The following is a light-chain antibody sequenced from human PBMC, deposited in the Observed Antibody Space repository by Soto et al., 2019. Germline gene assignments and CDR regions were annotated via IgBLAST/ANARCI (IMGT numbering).Light chain of an antibody. V-gene: IGKV4-1*01. J-gene: IGKJ1*01. CDR1: QSVLYTSNNKNC. CDR2: WAS. CDR3: QQYYSSPWT. Sequence: TQSPDSLAVSLGGRATINCKSSQSVLYTSNNKNCLAWYQQRPGQPPKVLVYWASTRESGVPDRFSGTGSGTDFTLTISSLQAEDVAIYFCQQYYSSPWTFGQGTKVDIK.